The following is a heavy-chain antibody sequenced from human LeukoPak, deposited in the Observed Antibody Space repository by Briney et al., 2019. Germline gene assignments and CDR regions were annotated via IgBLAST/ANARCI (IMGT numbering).Heavy chain of an antibody. CDR3: ARTTEGYAGGPGYSYYYYMDV. CDR1: GGSISSSSYY. V-gene: IGHV4-39*07. D-gene: IGHD5-12*01. CDR2: IYYSGST. Sequence: SETLSLTCTVSGGSISSSSYYWGWIRQPPGKGLEWIGRIYYSGSTNYNPPLKSRVTISVDTSKNQVSLKLRSVTAADTAVYYCARTTEGYAGGPGYSYYYYMDVWGKGTTVTISS. J-gene: IGHJ6*03.